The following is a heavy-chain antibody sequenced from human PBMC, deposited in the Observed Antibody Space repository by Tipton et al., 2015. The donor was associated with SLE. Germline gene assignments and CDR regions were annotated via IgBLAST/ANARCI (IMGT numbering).Heavy chain of an antibody. D-gene: IGHD1-14*01. CDR1: GDSITRSY. CDR3: ARQGTTRSPFDY. CDR2: FFYRGSS. J-gene: IGHJ4*02. Sequence: TLSLTCTVSGDSITRSYWSWIRQPPGKGLEWIGYFFYRGSSSYNPSLKSRVTISVDPSRNQFSLSLTSVTAGDTAVYYCARQGTTRSPFDYWGQGTLVTVSS. V-gene: IGHV4-59*08.